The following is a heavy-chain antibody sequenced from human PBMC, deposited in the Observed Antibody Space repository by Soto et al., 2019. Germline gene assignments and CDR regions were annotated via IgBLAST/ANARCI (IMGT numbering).Heavy chain of an antibody. V-gene: IGHV1-18*01. J-gene: IGHJ4*02. CDR3: ARALFYDFWLYYYDY. Sequence: ASVKVSCKASGYTFPNFVSAYTFTNYAITWVRQAPGQGLEWMGWISSHNGNTNYAQNFQGRVTMTTDTSTSTDYMELKNLSSDDTAVYFCARALFYDFWLYYYDYWGQGTLVTVSS. CDR2: ISSHNGNT. CDR1: GYTFPNFVSAYTFTNYA. D-gene: IGHD3-3*01.